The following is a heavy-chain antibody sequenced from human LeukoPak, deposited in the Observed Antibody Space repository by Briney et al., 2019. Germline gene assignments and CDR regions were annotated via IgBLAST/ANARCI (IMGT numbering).Heavy chain of an antibody. CDR3: ARSFLGDGSGWYFGFDY. V-gene: IGHV3-53*01. D-gene: IGHD6-19*01. CDR1: GFTVSSNY. CDR2: IYSGGNT. J-gene: IGHJ4*02. Sequence: GGSLRLSCAASGFTVSSNYMSWVRQAPGKGLEWVSIIYSGGNTYYADSVKGRFTISRDTSKNTLYLQMNSLRAEDTAVYYCARSFLGDGSGWYFGFDYWGQRTLVTVSS.